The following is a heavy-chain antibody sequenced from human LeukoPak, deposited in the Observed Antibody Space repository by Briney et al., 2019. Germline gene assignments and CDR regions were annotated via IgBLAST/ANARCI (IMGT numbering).Heavy chain of an antibody. CDR1: GYTFTSYG. CDR3: ARGEYCSGGSCYWDYYYMDV. CDR2: ISAYNGNT. D-gene: IGHD2-15*01. J-gene: IGHJ6*03. V-gene: IGHV1-18*01. Sequence: ASVKVSCKASGYTFTSYGISWVRQAPGQGLEWMGWISAYNGNTNYAQKFQGRVTITADESTSTAYMELSSLRSEDTAVYYCARGEYCSGGSCYWDYYYMDVWGKGTTVTVSS.